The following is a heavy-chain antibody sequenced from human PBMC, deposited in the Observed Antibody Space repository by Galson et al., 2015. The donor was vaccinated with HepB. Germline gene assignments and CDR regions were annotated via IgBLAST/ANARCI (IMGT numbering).Heavy chain of an antibody. V-gene: IGHV3-74*01. D-gene: IGHD6-6*01. CDR1: GFTFNNYW. CDR3: AKDSGSSSSFVAY. CDR2: INRDGSIT. J-gene: IGHJ4*02. Sequence: SLRLSCAASGFTFNNYWMHWVRQAPGEGLVCVSRINRDGSITSYADSVKGRFTISRDNSKNTLYLQMNSLRAEDTAVYYCAKDSGSSSSFVAYWGQGTLVTVSS.